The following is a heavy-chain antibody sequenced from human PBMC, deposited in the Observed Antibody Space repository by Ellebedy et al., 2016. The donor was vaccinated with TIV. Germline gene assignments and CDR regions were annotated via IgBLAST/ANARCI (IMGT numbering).Heavy chain of an antibody. V-gene: IGHV1-18*01. J-gene: IGHJ4*02. D-gene: IGHD2-15*01. CDR2: INAYNGNT. CDR3: ARTGGGTVDF. CDR1: GYTFTSYG. Sequence: ASVKVSCKASGYTFTSYGISWVRQAPGQGLEWMGWINAYNGNTNYAQKLQGRVTMTTDKSTSTAYMELSSLRSEDTAMYYCARTGGGTVDFWGQGTLVTVSS.